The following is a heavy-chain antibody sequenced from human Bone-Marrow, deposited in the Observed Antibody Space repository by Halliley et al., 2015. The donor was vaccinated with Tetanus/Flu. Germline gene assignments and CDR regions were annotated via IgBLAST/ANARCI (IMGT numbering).Heavy chain of an antibody. CDR1: GGAVSSSNYY. CDR2: IYYDGDT. Sequence: LRLSCTVSGGAVSSSNYYWTWIRQPPGKGLEWIGYIYYDGDTKYNPSLKSRVTISLDTSKNQFSLKLSSVAAADTAVYYCARDTAKVGSGLDIWGQGTMVIVSS. CDR3: ARDTAKVGSGLDI. D-gene: IGHD3-3*01. J-gene: IGHJ3*02. V-gene: IGHV4-61*01.